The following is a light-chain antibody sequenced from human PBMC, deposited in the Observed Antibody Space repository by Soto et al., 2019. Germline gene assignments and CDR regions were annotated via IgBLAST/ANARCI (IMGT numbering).Light chain of an antibody. V-gene: IGLV2-8*01. CDR2: EVS. J-gene: IGLJ1*01. CDR1: SSDVGGYNY. Sequence: QSVLTQPPSASGSPGQPVTISCTGTSSDVGGYNYVSWYQQHPGKAPKLMIYEVSQRPSGVPDRFSGSKSGNTASLTVSGLQAEDEADYYCGSYAGSIPYVFGTGTKVTVL. CDR3: GSYAGSIPYV.